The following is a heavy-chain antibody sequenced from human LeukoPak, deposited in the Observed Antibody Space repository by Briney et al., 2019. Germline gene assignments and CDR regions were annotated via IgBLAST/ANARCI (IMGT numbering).Heavy chain of an antibody. J-gene: IGHJ4*02. V-gene: IGHV3-30*03. CDR3: ARDSSGTYYYGSGRDY. CDR2: ISYDGSNK. D-gene: IGHD3-10*01. CDR1: GFTFSSYG. Sequence: GGSLRLSCAASGFTFSSYGMHWVRQAPGKGLKWVAVISYDGSNKYYADSVKGRFTISRDNSKNTLYLQMNSLRAEDTAVYYCARDSSGTYYYGSGRDYWGQGTLVTVSS.